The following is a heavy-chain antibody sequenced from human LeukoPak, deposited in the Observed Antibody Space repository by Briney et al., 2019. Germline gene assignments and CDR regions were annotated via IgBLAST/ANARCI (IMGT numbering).Heavy chain of an antibody. CDR1: GFTFSSYA. CDR2: ISGSGGST. CDR3: AEDLVTGSLDY. V-gene: IGHV3-23*01. D-gene: IGHD3-10*01. J-gene: IGHJ4*02. Sequence: PGGSLRLSCAVSGFTFSSYAMNWVRQAPGKGLEWVSAISGSGGSTYYADSVRGRFTISRDNSKNTVYLQMNSLRAEDTAIYYCAEDLVTGSLDYWGQGTLVTVSS.